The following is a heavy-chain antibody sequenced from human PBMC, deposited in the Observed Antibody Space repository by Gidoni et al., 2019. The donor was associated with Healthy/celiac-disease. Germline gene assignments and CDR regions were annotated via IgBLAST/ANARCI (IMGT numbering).Heavy chain of an antibody. CDR3: ASLSKRDGYKRYYFDY. V-gene: IGHV4-39*01. J-gene: IGHJ4*02. CDR2: VYYSGST. Sequence: QLQLQESGPGLVKPSGTLSLPCAVSGGSISRSSYYWGWIRQPPGKGLEWIGSVYYSGSTYYKTSLKSRVTISVETSKNQFSLKLSSVTAADTAVYYCASLSKRDGYKRYYFDYWGQGTLVTVSS. CDR1: GGSISRSSYY. D-gene: IGHD1-1*01.